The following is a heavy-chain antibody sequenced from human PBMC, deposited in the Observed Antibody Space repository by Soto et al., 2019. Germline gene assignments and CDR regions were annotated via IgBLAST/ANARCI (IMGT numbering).Heavy chain of an antibody. V-gene: IGHV3-33*01. CDR2: IWYDGSNK. CDR3: ARGSNSFGFYYFDS. J-gene: IGHJ4*02. Sequence: PGGSLRLSCAASGFIFSNYGMHWVRQAPGKGLEWVAVIWYDGSNKYHADSVKGRFTISRDNSKNTLYLQMNSLRAEDTAVYYCARGSNSFGFYYFDSWGQGSRVTVSS. CDR1: GFIFSNYG. D-gene: IGHD5-18*01.